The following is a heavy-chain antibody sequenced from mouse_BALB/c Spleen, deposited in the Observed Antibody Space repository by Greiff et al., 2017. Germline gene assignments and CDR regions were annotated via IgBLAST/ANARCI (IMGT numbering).Heavy chain of an antibody. D-gene: IGHD2-3*01. CDR2: INSNGGST. Sequence: EVMLVESGGGLVQPGGSLKLSCAASGFTFSSYGMSWVRQTPDKRLELVATINSNGGSTYYPDSVKGRFTISRDNAKNTLYLQMSSLKSEDTAMYYCVRHNGYSSYWGQGTLVTVSA. CDR3: VRHNGYSSY. CDR1: GFTFSSYG. V-gene: IGHV5-6-3*01. J-gene: IGHJ3*01.